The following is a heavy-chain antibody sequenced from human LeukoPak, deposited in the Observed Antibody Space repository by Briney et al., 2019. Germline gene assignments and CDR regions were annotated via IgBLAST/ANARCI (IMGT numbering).Heavy chain of an antibody. V-gene: IGHV4-59*01. D-gene: IGHD3-16*01. CDR3: ASASGDFRGGVVGASEI. CDR2: IYYTGIT. J-gene: IGHJ3*02. Sequence: PSETLSLTCSLPGGAITNYYWSWIRQSPGKGLEWIGCIYYTGITNYNPSLISRVTISVDTSKNQFSLRLSSATTADTAIYYCASASGDFRGGVVGASEIWGQGTMVTVSS. CDR1: GGAITNYY.